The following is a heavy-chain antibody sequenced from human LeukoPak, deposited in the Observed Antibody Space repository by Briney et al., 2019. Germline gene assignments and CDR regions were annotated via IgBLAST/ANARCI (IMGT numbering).Heavy chain of an antibody. D-gene: IGHD3-3*01. Sequence: GGSLRLSCAASGFTFDDCAMHWVRQAPGKGLEWVSLISGDGGSTYYADSVKGRFTISRDNSKNSLYLQMNSLRTEDTALHYCAKDISNYDFWSGFYTWGQGTLVTVSS. CDR1: GFTFDDCA. CDR3: AKDISNYDFWSGFYT. V-gene: IGHV3-43*02. CDR2: ISGDGGST. J-gene: IGHJ5*02.